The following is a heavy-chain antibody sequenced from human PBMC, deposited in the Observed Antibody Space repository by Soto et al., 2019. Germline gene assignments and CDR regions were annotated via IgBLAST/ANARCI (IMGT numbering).Heavy chain of an antibody. CDR3: ARSQGSSTSLEIYYYYYYGMDV. CDR1: GGTFSSYA. CDR2: IIPISDTK. V-gene: IGHV1-69*01. Sequence: QVQLVQSGAEVKKPGSSVKVSCKASGGTFSSYAISWVRQAPGQGLEWMGGIIPISDTKNYAQKFPGRVTITADESTSTAYMELSSLRSEDTAVYYCARSQGSSTSLEIYYYYYYGMDVWCQGTTVTVSS. J-gene: IGHJ6*02. D-gene: IGHD2-2*01.